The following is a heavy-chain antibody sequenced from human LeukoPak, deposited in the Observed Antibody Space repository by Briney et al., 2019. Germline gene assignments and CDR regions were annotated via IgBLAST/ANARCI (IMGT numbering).Heavy chain of an antibody. CDR3: ARESITIFGVVIENYYYYGMDV. J-gene: IGHJ6*02. CDR2: IIPIFGTA. V-gene: IGHV1-69*13. Sequence: ASVEVSCKASGGTFSSYAISWVRQAPGQGLEWMGGIIPIFGTANYAQKFQGRVTITADESTSTAYMELSSLRSEDTAVYYCARESITIFGVVIENYYYYGMDVWGQGTTVTVSS. D-gene: IGHD3-3*01. CDR1: GGTFSSYA.